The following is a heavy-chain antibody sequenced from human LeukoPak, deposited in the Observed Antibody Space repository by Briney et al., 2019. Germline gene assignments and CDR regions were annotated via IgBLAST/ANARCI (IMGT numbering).Heavy chain of an antibody. CDR2: IYYSGST. CDR3: ARPGYSSGFAN. J-gene: IGHJ4*02. D-gene: IGHD6-19*01. CDR1: GGSISSSSYY. Sequence: SETLSLTCTISGGSISSSSYYWGWIRQPPGKGLEWIGSIYYSGSTYYNPSLKSRVTISVDTSKNQFSLKLSSVTAADTAVYYCARPGYSSGFANWGQGTLVTVSS. V-gene: IGHV4-39*01.